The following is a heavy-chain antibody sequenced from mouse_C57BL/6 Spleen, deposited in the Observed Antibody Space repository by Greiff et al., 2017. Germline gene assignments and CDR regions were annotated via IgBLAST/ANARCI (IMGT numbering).Heavy chain of an antibody. CDR2: INPNNGGT. D-gene: IGHD2-4*01. V-gene: IGHV1-26*01. CDR1: GYTFTDYY. CDR3: ARRLLYYDYPWYFDV. J-gene: IGHJ1*03. Sequence: EVQLQQSGPELVKPGASVKISCKASGYTFTDYYMNWVKQSHGKSLEWIGDINPNNGGTSYNQKFKGKATLTVDKSSSTAYMELRSLTSEDSAVYYCARRLLYYDYPWYFDVWGTGTTVTVSS.